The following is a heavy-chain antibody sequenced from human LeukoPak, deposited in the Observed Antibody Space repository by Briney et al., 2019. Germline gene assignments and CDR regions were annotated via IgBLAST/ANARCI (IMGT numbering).Heavy chain of an antibody. J-gene: IGHJ3*02. Sequence: SETLSLTCTVSGYSISSGYYWGWIRQPPGKGLEWIGSIYHSGSTYYNPSLKSRVTISVDTSKNQFSLKLSSVTAADTAVYYCAAVLLWFGELSDDAFDIWGQGTMATVSS. V-gene: IGHV4-38-2*02. CDR2: IYHSGST. CDR1: GYSISSGYY. CDR3: AAVLLWFGELSDDAFDI. D-gene: IGHD3-10*01.